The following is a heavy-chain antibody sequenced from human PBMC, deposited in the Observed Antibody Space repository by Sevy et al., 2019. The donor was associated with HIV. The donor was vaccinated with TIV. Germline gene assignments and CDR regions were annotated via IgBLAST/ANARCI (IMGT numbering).Heavy chain of an antibody. CDR1: GFTFSSYG. V-gene: IGHV3-30*03. J-gene: IGHJ6*02. CDR3: ARDHVKDGKGGDYYYHAMDV. CDR2: ISYDGSNK. D-gene: IGHD3-16*01. Sequence: GGSLRLSCAASGFTFSSYGMHWVRQAPGKGLEWVAVISYDGSNKYYADSVKGRFTISRDNSKNTLYLQMNSLRAEDTAVYYCARDHVKDGKGGDYYYHAMDVWGRGTTVTVSS.